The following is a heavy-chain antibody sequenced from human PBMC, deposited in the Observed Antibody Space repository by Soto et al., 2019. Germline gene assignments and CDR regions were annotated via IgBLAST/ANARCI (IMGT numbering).Heavy chain of an antibody. V-gene: IGHV1-3*01. CDR3: ARQGFVGGYSYGLSYYYGMDV. Sequence: ASVNVSCKASGYTFTSYAMHWVRQAPGQRLEWMGWINAGNGNTKYSQKFQGRVTITRDTSASTAYMELSSLRSEDTAVYYCARQGFVGGYSYGLSYYYGMDVWGQGTTVTVSS. J-gene: IGHJ6*02. CDR1: GYTFTSYA. D-gene: IGHD5-18*01. CDR2: INAGNGNT.